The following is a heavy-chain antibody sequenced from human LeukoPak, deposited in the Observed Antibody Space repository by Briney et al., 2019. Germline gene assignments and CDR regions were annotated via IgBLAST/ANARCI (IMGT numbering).Heavy chain of an antibody. CDR3: ARDSGTTGEVKFDP. D-gene: IGHD3-10*01. CDR1: GGSISGYY. Sequence: SETLSPTCTVSGGSISGYYWTWVRQPAGKGLEWIGRIYSSGSANYNPSLKSRDTMSLDTSKNQFSLRLTSVTAADTAVYYCARDSGTTGEVKFDPWGQGTLVTVSS. CDR2: IYSSGSA. J-gene: IGHJ5*02. V-gene: IGHV4-4*07.